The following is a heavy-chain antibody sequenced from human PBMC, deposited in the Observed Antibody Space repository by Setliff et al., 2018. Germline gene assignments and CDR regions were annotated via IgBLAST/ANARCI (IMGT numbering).Heavy chain of an antibody. V-gene: IGHV4-34*01. CDR3: AGGAFGSRWYVRPWFDP. Sequence: SSETLSLTCAVHGDSFSGYFWTWIRQPPGKGLEWIGDIDQSGSTNYNPSLKSRLTISVDTSKNQFSLSLSSVTAADTAVYYCAGGAFGSRWYVRPWFDPWGQGTLVPVSS. D-gene: IGHD6-13*01. J-gene: IGHJ5*02. CDR2: IDQSGST. CDR1: GDSFSGYF.